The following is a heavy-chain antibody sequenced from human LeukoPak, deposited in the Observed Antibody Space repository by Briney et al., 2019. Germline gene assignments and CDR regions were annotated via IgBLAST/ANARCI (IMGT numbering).Heavy chain of an antibody. CDR3: AREGISGDYFDY. D-gene: IGHD4-17*01. CDR1: GGSISSSSYY. CDR2: IYYSGST. J-gene: IGHJ4*02. V-gene: IGHV4-39*02. Sequence: SETLSLTCTVSGGSISSSSYYWGWIRQPPGKGLEWIGSIYYSGSTYYNPSLKSQVTISVDTSKNQFSLKLSSVTAADTAVYYCAREGISGDYFDYWGQGTLVTVSS.